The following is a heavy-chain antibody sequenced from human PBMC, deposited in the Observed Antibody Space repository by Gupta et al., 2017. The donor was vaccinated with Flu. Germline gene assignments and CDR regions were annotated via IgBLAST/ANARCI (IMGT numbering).Heavy chain of an antibody. CDR1: GFTFSSVT. J-gene: IGHJ4*02. Sequence: EVQLVESGGGLVKPGGSLRLSCAASGFTFSSVTRNWVRQAPGKGLEWVSSIGASSYNIFYADSVKGRFTISRDDARDSLYLQMNSLTAEDTAVYYCATDKPFTSFDYWGQGTLVTVSS. CDR3: ATDKPFTSFDY. V-gene: IGHV3-21*01. CDR2: IGASSYNI.